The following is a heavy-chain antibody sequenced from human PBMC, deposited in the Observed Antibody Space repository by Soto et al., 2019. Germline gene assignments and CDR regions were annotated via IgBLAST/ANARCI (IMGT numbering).Heavy chain of an antibody. Sequence: GESLKIYCKGSGYSFTSYWISWVRQMPGKGREWMGRIDPSDSYTHYSPSFQGHVTISADKSISTAYLQWSSLKASDTALYYCARGEIYSCSSRLYYYVMDVWGQGTTVTVSS. CDR2: IDPSDSYT. CDR3: ARGEIYSCSSRLYYYVMDV. CDR1: GYSFTSYW. V-gene: IGHV5-10-1*01. D-gene: IGHD6-6*01. J-gene: IGHJ6*02.